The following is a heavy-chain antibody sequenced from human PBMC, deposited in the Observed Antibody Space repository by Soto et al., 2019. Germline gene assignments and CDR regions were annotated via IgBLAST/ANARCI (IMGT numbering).Heavy chain of an antibody. J-gene: IGHJ3*02. CDR1: GFPFSSYP. D-gene: IGHD1-1*01. CDR2: ISGSGGST. V-gene: IGHV3-23*01. Sequence: ESRSLSCAASGFPFSSYPMTWVRPDPGKGLEWVSAISGSGGSTYYADSVKGRFTISRDNSKNTLYLQMNSLRAEDTAVYYCAKGTTWSPPVVFDIWGQGTMVNVS. CDR3: AKGTTWSPPVVFDI.